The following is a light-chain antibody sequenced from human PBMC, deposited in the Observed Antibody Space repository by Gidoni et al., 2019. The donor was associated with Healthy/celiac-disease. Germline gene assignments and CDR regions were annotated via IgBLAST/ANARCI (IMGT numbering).Light chain of an antibody. V-gene: IGLV1-44*01. J-gene: IGLJ2*01. CDR3: AAWDDSLNGHVV. CDR2: SNN. CDR1: SSNIGSNT. Sequence: QSVLTQPPSASGTPGPRVTISCSGSSSNIGSNTVNWYQQLPGTAPKLLIYSNNQRPSGVPDRCSGSKSGTSASLAISGLQSEDEADYYCAAWDDSLNGHVVFGGGTKLTVL.